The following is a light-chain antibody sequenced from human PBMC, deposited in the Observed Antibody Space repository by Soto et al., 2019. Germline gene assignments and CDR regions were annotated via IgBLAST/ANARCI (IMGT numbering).Light chain of an antibody. CDR2: DAS. J-gene: IGKJ4*01. V-gene: IGKV1-5*01. Sequence: DIHLPTDPSTPYASVGNRLAIPFLASQSINNRLAWYQQKPGKAPSLLIYDASRRERGVPARFSGSGSGTEFTLTISRLEPDDFAVYYCQQYGSSPRTFGEGPKVDIK. CDR3: QQYGSSPRT. CDR1: QSINNR.